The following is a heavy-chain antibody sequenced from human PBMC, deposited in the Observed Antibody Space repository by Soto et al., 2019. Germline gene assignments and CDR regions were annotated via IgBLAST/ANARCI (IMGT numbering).Heavy chain of an antibody. D-gene: IGHD3-3*01. J-gene: IGHJ2*01. CDR2: ISGSGGST. CDR3: AKDTIFGVDGYFDL. CDR1: GFTFSSYA. V-gene: IGHV3-23*01. Sequence: EVQLLESGGGLVQPGGFLRLSCAASGFTFSSYAMSWVRQAPGKGLEWVSAISGSGGSTYYGDSVKGRFTISRDNSKNTLYLQMNSLRAEDTAVYYCAKDTIFGVDGYFDLWGRGTLVTVSS.